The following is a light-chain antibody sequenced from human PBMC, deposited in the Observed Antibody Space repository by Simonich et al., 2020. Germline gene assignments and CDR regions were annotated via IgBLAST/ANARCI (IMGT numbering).Light chain of an antibody. CDR2: EVS. J-gene: IGKJ2*01. V-gene: IGKV2D-29*02. CDR1: QSLLHSDGKTY. Sequence: DIVMTQTPLSLSVTPGQPASISCKSSQSLLHSDGKTYLYWYLQKPGQSPQLLIYEVSNRFSGVPDRLSGSGSGTDFTLTISSLQAEDVAVYYCQQYYSTPYTFGQGTKLEIK. CDR3: QQYYSTPYT.